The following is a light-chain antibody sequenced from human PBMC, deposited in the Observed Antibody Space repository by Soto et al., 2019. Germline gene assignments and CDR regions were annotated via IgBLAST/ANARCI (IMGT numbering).Light chain of an antibody. V-gene: IGKV3-20*01. Sequence: EVVLTQSPATLSLFPGEGATLSCRASQSVSSSYLAWYQQKPGQAPRLLIYGASSRATGIPDRFSGSGSGTDFTLTISRLEPEDFAVYYCQQYGSSPWTFGQGTKVEIK. CDR3: QQYGSSPWT. J-gene: IGKJ1*01. CDR1: QSVSSSY. CDR2: GAS.